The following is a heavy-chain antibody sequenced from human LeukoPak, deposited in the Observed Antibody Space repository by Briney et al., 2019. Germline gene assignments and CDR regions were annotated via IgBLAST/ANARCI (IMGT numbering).Heavy chain of an antibody. CDR3: ARTTSFTASGYDY. CDR2: MNPNNGDS. Sequence: ASVTVSCKASGYTFTNYHINWVRQATGQGLEWMGWMNPNNGDSGYAQKFQGRVTIIRDTSISTSYMELRSLRSDDTAVYFCARTTSFTASGYDYWGQGTLVTVSS. D-gene: IGHD6-25*01. V-gene: IGHV1-8*03. CDR1: GYTFTNYH. J-gene: IGHJ4*02.